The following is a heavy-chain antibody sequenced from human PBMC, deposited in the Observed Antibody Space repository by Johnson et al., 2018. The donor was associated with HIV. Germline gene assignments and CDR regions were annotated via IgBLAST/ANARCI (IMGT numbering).Heavy chain of an antibody. D-gene: IGHD6-13*01. J-gene: IGHJ3*02. V-gene: IGHV3-30-3*02. Sequence: VQLVESGGGVVQPGGSLRLSCAASGFTFSSYAMHWVRQAPGKGLEWVALISYDESNKDYADSVKGRFTISRDNSKNTLYLQMNSLRVEDTAVYYCAKCIWGSSLIDAFDIWGQGTRVTVSS. CDR2: ISYDESNK. CDR3: AKCIWGSSLIDAFDI. CDR1: GFTFSSYA.